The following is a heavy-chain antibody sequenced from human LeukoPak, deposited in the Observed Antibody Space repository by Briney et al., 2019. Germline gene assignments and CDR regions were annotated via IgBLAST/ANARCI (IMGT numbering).Heavy chain of an antibody. CDR2: INHSGST. J-gene: IGHJ2*01. CDR1: GVSFSGFY. D-gene: IGHD6-13*01. CDR3: ARQWEGVAAAGTDWYFDL. Sequence: SETLSLTCAGYGVSFSGFYWSWIRQPPGKGLEWIGEINHSGSTNYNPSLKSRVTISVDTSKNQFSLKLSSVTAADTAVYYCARQWEGVAAAGTDWYFDLWGRGTLVTVSS. V-gene: IGHV4-34*01.